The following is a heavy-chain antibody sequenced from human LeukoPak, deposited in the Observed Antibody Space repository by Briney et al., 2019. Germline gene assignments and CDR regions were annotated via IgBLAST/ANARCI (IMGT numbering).Heavy chain of an antibody. CDR3: AKEFLAYDAFDI. J-gene: IGHJ3*02. V-gene: IGHV3-13*01. Sequence: GGSLRLSCAASGFTFSSYDMHWVRQATGKGLEWVSAIGTAGDTYYPGSVKGRFTISRDNAKNSLYLQMNSLRAEDTALYYCAKEFLAYDAFDIWGQGTMVTVSS. CDR2: IGTAGDT. CDR1: GFTFSSYD.